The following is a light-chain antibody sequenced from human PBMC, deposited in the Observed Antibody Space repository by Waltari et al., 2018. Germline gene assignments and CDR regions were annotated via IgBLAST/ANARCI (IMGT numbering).Light chain of an antibody. CDR2: EVT. V-gene: IGLV2-23*02. J-gene: IGLJ1*01. CDR3: CSYVGLGTYV. Sequence: QSGLAQPASASGSPGQSITITCPGTSSHVGNYTLVSLYQQRPGKAPRLLIYEVTKRAPGTADRFSASKSGNTASLSISGLQAQEDEADYYCCSYVGLGTYVFGTGTKVTV. CDR1: SSHVGNYTL.